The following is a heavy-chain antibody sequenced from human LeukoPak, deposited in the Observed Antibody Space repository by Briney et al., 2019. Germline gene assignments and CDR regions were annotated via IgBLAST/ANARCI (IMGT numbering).Heavy chain of an antibody. V-gene: IGHV4-31*03. CDR2: IYYSGST. D-gene: IGHD5-24*01. CDR3: ARTIRDYYYGMDV. Sequence: PSETLSLTCTVSGGSISSGGYYWSLIRQHPGNGLEWIGYIYYSGSTYYNPSLKSRVTISVDTSKNQFSLKLSSVTAADTAVYYCARTIRDYYYGMDVWGQGTTVTVSS. CDR1: GGSISSGGYY. J-gene: IGHJ6*02.